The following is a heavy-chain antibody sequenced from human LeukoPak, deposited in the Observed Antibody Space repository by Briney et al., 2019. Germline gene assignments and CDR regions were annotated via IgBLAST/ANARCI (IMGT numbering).Heavy chain of an antibody. J-gene: IGHJ4*02. CDR1: RLTFTYW. CDR2: LKQDGGEK. D-gene: IGHD3-3*01. V-gene: IGHV3-7*01. Sequence: GGSLRLSCAASRLTFTYWMSWVRQAPGKGLEWVANLKQDGGEKYYVDSVKGRFTIFRDNAKKSLYLQMNSLRAEDTAVYYCASSFSDDFWSGHFWGQGTLVTVSS. CDR3: ASSFSDDFWSGHF.